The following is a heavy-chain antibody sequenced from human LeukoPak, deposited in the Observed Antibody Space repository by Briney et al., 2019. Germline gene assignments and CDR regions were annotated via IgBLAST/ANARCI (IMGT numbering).Heavy chain of an antibody. D-gene: IGHD3-9*01. J-gene: IGHJ5*02. CDR1: GGSIHSRSHL. CDR3: ARVDSFDRSGHFDP. Sequence: PSETLSLTCSVSGGSIHSRSHLWGWVRQPPGKGLEWIGSVEDGGSTYYNPSLKSRVTISIDTSKNKFSLEVTSVTAADAAIYFCARVDSFDRSGHFDPWGQGIVVIVSS. CDR2: VEDGGST. V-gene: IGHV4-39*07.